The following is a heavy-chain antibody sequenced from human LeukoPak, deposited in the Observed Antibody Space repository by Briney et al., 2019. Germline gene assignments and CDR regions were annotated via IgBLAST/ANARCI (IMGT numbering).Heavy chain of an antibody. J-gene: IGHJ4*02. CDR3: AKDRVVVPAAMLGY. Sequence: GGSLRLSCAPSGFTFSDYWMSWVRQAPGKGLEWVANINKDGSEKFYVDSVKGRFTISRDNAKNSLYLQMNSLRAEDTAVYYCAKDRVVVPAAMLGYWGQGTLVTVSS. CDR2: INKDGSEK. V-gene: IGHV3-7*01. CDR1: GFTFSDYW. D-gene: IGHD2-2*01.